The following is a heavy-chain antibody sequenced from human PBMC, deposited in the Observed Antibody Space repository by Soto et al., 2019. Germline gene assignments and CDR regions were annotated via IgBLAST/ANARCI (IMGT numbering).Heavy chain of an antibody. J-gene: IGHJ4*02. Sequence: GGSLRLSCAASGFTFGTTDMSWVRQAPGEGLEWVSTIDGSGGITYYADSVKGRFTISRDNSRNTVYLQMNSLRGDDTAVHYCARSLFIAATDTEPFDSWGQGTLVTVSS. CDR2: IDGSGGIT. CDR3: ARSLFIAATDTEPFDS. D-gene: IGHD6-13*01. CDR1: GFTFGTTD. V-gene: IGHV3-23*01.